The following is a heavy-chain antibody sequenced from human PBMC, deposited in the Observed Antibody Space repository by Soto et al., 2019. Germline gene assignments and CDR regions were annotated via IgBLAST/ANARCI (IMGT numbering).Heavy chain of an antibody. CDR1: GFTFSSYA. V-gene: IGHV3-30-3*01. J-gene: IGHJ6*02. D-gene: IGHD2-2*01. CDR2: ISYDGSNK. CDR3: ARDRDCTSTSCYYYYYGLDV. Sequence: QVQLVESGGGVVQPGRSLRLSCAASGFTFSSYAMHWVRQAPGKGLEWVAVISYDGSNKYYADSVKGRFTISRDNSKNTLYLQMKSQRAEDTAVYYYARDRDCTSTSCYYYYYGLDVWGQGTTVTVSS.